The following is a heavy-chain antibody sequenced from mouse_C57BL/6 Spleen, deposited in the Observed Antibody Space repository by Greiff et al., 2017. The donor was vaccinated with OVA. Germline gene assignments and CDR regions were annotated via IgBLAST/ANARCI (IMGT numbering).Heavy chain of an antibody. CDR3: TTEGYDYDGSYFDY. J-gene: IGHJ2*01. V-gene: IGHV14-4*01. CDR1: GFNIKDDY. D-gene: IGHD2-4*01. Sequence: EVKLMESGAELVRPGASVKLSCTASGFNIKDDYMHWVKQRPEQGLEWIGWIAPENGDTEYASKFQGKATITADTSSNTAYLQLSSLTSEDTAVYYCTTEGYDYDGSYFDYWGQGTTLTVSS. CDR2: IAPENGDT.